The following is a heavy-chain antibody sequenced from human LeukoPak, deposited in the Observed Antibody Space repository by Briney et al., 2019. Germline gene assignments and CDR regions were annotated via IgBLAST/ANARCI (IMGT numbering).Heavy chain of an antibody. J-gene: IGHJ4*02. CDR3: ARGRGIYMTTTTYYFDY. Sequence: ASVKVSCKASGYTFTGHFLHWVRQAPGQGLEWMAWISADNGNTNYGQNLQGRVTMTTDTSTSTAYMELRSLRSDDAAVYYCARGRGIYMTTTTYYFDYWGQGTLVTVFS. CDR2: ISADNGNT. D-gene: IGHD4-11*01. CDR1: GYTFTGHF. V-gene: IGHV1-18*04.